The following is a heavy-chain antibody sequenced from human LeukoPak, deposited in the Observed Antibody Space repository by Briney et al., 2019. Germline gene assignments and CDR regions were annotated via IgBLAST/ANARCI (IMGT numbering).Heavy chain of an antibody. CDR2: IKQDGSEK. J-gene: IGHJ4*02. V-gene: IGHV3-7*01. CDR1: GFTFGSYR. Sequence: PGGSLRLSCAASGFTFGSYRMSWVRQAPGKGPEWVANIKQDGSEKYYVDSVKGRFTISRDNAKNSLYLQMNSLRAEDTAVYYCARDRNTDFWSGYYTNYFDYWGQGTLVTVSS. D-gene: IGHD3-3*01. CDR3: ARDRNTDFWSGYYTNYFDY.